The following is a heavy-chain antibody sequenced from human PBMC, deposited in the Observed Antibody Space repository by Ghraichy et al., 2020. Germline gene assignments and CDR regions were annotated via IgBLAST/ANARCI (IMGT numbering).Heavy chain of an antibody. Sequence: GGSLRLSCAASGFTFSNYGMHWVRQAPGKGLEWVSVVSSDGNDKYYADSVKGRFTISRDNSRNTLYLQVSNLRAEDTAVYYCAKDFYYNSGNLGHHDYWGQGTVVTVSS. D-gene: IGHD3-10*01. CDR2: VSSDGNDK. V-gene: IGHV3-30*18. CDR1: GFTFSNYG. J-gene: IGHJ4*02. CDR3: AKDFYYNSGNLGHHDY.